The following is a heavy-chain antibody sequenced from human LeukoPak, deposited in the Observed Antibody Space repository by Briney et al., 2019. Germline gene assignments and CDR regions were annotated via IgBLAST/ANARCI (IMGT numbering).Heavy chain of an antibody. CDR2: MYTSGST. D-gene: IGHD3-10*01. CDR1: GGSISSYY. J-gene: IGHJ4*02. Sequence: SETLSLTCTVFGGSISSYYWSWIRQPAGKGLEWIGRMYTSGSTNYNPSPKSRVTMSVDTSKNRFSLKLSSVTAADTAVYYCARDTGYYFGSGNYLYYFDCWGQGTLVTVSS. CDR3: ARDTGYYFGSGNYLYYFDC. V-gene: IGHV4-4*07.